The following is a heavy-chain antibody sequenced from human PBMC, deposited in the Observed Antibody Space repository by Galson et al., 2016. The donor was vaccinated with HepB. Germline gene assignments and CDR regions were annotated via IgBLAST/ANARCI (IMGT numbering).Heavy chain of an antibody. D-gene: IGHD1-7*01. CDR2: AYHTGTT. J-gene: IGHJ4*01. Sequence: SETLSLTCTVSGDSMTTNWYSWVRQTPGQGLEWIGGAYHTGTTKYNPSLETRVTISMDTANNLLSLTLHFVTAADTAIYYCARHISVTGTRGFDYWGHGALVTVSS. CDR3: ARHISVTGTRGFDY. V-gene: IGHV4-4*02. CDR1: GDSMTTNW.